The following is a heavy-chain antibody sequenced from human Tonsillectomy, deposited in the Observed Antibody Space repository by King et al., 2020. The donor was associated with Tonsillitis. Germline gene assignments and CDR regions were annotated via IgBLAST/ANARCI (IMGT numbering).Heavy chain of an antibody. J-gene: IGHJ3*01. CDR3: VRDMNYRDRSTYYDVLDV. CDR2: IKGDGSVK. D-gene: IGHD3-22*01. CDR1: DFTFSEYW. Sequence: VQLVESGGGLVQPGGSLRLSCAASDFTFSEYWMTWIRQAPGEGLEWVANIKGDGSVKYYVDSVEGRVTISRDNADSSLFLRMNSLRAEDTAIYYCVRDMNYRDRSTYYDVLDVWGPGKMVTVSS. V-gene: IGHV3-7*01.